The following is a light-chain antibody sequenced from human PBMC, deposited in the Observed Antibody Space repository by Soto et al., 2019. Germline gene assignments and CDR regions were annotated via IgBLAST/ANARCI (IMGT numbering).Light chain of an antibody. CDR3: QQCYSIPLT. CDR1: QNIGRN. CDR2: TVS. V-gene: IGKV1-39*01. Sequence: DLQMTQSPSSLSTSVGDRVTITCRASQNIGRNLNWYQQKPGKAPKLLIYTVSNLQTGVPLRFSGRGSGTEFTLTISALQPEDFATYYCQQCYSIPLTFGGGTKVEIK. J-gene: IGKJ4*01.